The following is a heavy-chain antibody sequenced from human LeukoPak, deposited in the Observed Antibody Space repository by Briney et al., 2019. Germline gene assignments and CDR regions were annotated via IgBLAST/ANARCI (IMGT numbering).Heavy chain of an antibody. J-gene: IGHJ4*02. V-gene: IGHV7-4-1*02. Sequence: ASVKVSCKASGYTFTSYGISWVRQAPGQGLEWMGWINTNTGNPTYAQGFTGRFVFFLDTSVSTAYLQISSLKAEDAAVYYCARYYYDSSGPVFLFDYWGQGTLVTVSS. CDR2: INTNTGNP. CDR3: ARYYYDSSGPVFLFDY. CDR1: GYTFTSYG. D-gene: IGHD3-22*01.